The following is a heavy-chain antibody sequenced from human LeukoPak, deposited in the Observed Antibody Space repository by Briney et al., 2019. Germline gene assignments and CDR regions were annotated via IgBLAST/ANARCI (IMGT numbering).Heavy chain of an antibody. CDR1: GGSISSYY. D-gene: IGHD3-16*02. Sequence: PSETLSLTCTVSGGSISSYYWSWIRQPPGKGLERIGYIYYSGSTNYNPSLKSRVTMSVDTSKNQFSLKLSSVTAADTAVYYCARSGYDYVWGSYRYSSYYYYYMDVWGKGTTVTVSS. J-gene: IGHJ6*03. CDR2: IYYSGST. CDR3: ARSGYDYVWGSYRYSSYYYYYMDV. V-gene: IGHV4-59*12.